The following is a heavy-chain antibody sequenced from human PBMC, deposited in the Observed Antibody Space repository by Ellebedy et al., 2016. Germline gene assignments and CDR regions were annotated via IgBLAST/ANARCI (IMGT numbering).Heavy chain of an antibody. D-gene: IGHD3-16*01. CDR2: ISPSSGSTI. J-gene: IGHJ3*01. Sequence: GESLKIPXIVSGFTFTRYSKKWVRQTPGKGLELVSYISPSSGSTIYYADSVKGRFTISRDNAKNSVYLQMNSLRDEDTAVYYCTRGGLDNSFDVWGQGTMVTVSS. CDR1: GFTFTRYS. V-gene: IGHV3-48*02. CDR3: TRGGLDNSFDV.